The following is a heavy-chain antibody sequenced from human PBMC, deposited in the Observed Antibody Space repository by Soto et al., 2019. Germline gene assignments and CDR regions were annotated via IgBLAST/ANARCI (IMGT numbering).Heavy chain of an antibody. CDR2: ISRKIYGGTT. Sequence: GSLSLSCTTSGFTYADYAMGWFRLAPAEGLEWEGFISRKIYGGTTEYGASVSGRFTISRDDCKSIAYLQMNSLKTEDTAVYYCTRDPDDILLLGSQYASDGWGQVTTATVSS. CDR3: TRDPDDILLLGSQYASDG. J-gene: IGHJ6*02. V-gene: IGHV3-49*03. CDR1: GFTYADYA. D-gene: IGHD3-9*01.